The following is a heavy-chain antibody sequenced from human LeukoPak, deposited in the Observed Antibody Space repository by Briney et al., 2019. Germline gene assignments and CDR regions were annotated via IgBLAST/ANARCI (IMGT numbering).Heavy chain of an antibody. V-gene: IGHV4-39*07. CDR1: GGSISSSNYY. CDR2: IYYSGST. CDR3: ARGLVYYYDSSGYSGAFDI. D-gene: IGHD3-22*01. Sequence: SETLSLTSTVSGGSISSSNYYWGWIRQPPGKGLEWIGSIYYSGSTYYNPSLKSRVTISVDTSKNQFSLKLSSVTAADTAVYYCARGLVYYYDSSGYSGAFDIWGQGTMVTVSS. J-gene: IGHJ3*02.